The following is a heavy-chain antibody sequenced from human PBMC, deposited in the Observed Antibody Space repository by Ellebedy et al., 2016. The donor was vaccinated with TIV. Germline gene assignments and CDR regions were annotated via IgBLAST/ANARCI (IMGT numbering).Heavy chain of an antibody. J-gene: IGHJ3*01. CDR3: ARATTRVHFDL. V-gene: IGHV1-2*02. Sequence: AASVKVSCKASAYSFVGYYMYRLRQAPGLRFEWMGYINPKSGATTYAQKFQGRITMTRDTSVSTAYMQLSSLTSDDTAIYYCARATTRVHFDLWGQGTKVTVSS. D-gene: IGHD1-14*01. CDR1: AYSFVGYY. CDR2: INPKSGAT.